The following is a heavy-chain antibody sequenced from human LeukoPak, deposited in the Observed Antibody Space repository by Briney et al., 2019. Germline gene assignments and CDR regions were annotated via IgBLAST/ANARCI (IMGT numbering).Heavy chain of an antibody. CDR1: GFTFSSYW. CDR3: ARDGEGCGGDCSDYYYYGMDV. CDR2: IKQDGSEK. J-gene: IGHJ6*02. V-gene: IGHV3-7*03. Sequence: PGGSLRLSCAASGFTFSSYWMSWVRQAPGKGLEWVANIKQDGSEKYYVGSVKGRFTISRDNAKNSLYLQMNSLRAEDTAVYYCARDGEGCGGDCSDYYYYGMDVWGQGTTVTVSS. D-gene: IGHD2-21*02.